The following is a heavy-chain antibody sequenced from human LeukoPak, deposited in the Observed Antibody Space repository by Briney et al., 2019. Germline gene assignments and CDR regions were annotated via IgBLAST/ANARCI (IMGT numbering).Heavy chain of an antibody. CDR2: IYSGGST. J-gene: IGHJ4*02. CDR1: GFTVSSKY. V-gene: IGHV3-53*01. CDR3: ANPKATGYASGWYYFDY. Sequence: GGSLRLSCAASGFTVSSKYMSWVRQAPGKGLEWVSVIYSGGSTYYADSVKGRFTISRDNSKNTLYLQMNSLRAEDTAVYYCANPKATGYASGWYYFDYWGQGTLVTVSS. D-gene: IGHD6-19*01.